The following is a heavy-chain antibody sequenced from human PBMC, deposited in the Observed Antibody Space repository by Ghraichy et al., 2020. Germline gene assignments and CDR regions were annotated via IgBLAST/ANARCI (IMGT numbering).Heavy chain of an antibody. Sequence: SETLSPTCTVSGGSISSYYWSWIRQPPGKGLEWIGYIHYRENTKYNPSLTGRVTISIDTSNNQFSLKLSSVTAADTALYYCARHGRDHGDSYHDFWGQGTLVTVST. V-gene: IGHV4-59*08. CDR1: GGSISSYY. J-gene: IGHJ4*02. D-gene: IGHD3-22*01. CDR2: IHYRENT. CDR3: ARHGRDHGDSYHDF.